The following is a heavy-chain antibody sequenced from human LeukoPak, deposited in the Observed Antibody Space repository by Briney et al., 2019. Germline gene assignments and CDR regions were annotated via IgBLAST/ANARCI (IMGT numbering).Heavy chain of an antibody. CDR1: GGSISSYY. D-gene: IGHD6-19*01. Sequence: KPSETLSLTCTVSGGSISSYYWSWIRQPPGKGLEWNGYIYYSGSTNYNPSLKSRVTISVDTSKNQFSLKLSSVTAADTAVYYCARQGIAVAGTPLDNWFDPWGQGTLVTVSS. V-gene: IGHV4-59*08. J-gene: IGHJ5*02. CDR2: IYYSGST. CDR3: ARQGIAVAGTPLDNWFDP.